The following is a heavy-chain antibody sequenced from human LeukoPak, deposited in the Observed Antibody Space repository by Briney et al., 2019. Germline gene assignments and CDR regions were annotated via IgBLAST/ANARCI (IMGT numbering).Heavy chain of an antibody. CDR2: IYYSGST. Sequence: SQTLSLTCTVSGGSISSGDYYWSWIRQPPGKGLEWIGYIYYSGSTYYNPSLKSRVTISVDTSKNQFSLKLSSVTAADTAVYYCARGNRIAARPETDYWGQGTLVTVSS. CDR1: GGSISSGDYY. D-gene: IGHD6-6*01. CDR3: ARGNRIAARPETDY. J-gene: IGHJ4*02. V-gene: IGHV4-30-4*01.